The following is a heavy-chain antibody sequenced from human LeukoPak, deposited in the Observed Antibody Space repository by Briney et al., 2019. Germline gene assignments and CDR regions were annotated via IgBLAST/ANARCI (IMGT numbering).Heavy chain of an antibody. CDR1: GGSINNYY. Sequence: PSETLSLTCTVSGGSINNYYWSWIRQPAGKGLERIGRIYSGGTTNYNPSLKSRVTMSLDTSKNQFSLKMTSVTAADTAVYYCARDPNSALWGQGTLVTVSS. D-gene: IGHD4-23*01. V-gene: IGHV4-4*07. CDR3: ARDPNSAL. J-gene: IGHJ4*02. CDR2: IYSGGTT.